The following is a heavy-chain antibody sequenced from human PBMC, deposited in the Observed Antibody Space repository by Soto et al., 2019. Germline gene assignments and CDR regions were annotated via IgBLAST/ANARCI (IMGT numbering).Heavy chain of an antibody. CDR2: IIPIFGTA. V-gene: IGHV1-69*13. CDR1: GGTFSSYA. CDR3: ARVAGIPMVRGDPYGMDV. J-gene: IGHJ6*02. Sequence: VSSVKVSCKASGGTFSSYAISWVRQAPGQELEWMGGIIPIFGTANYAQKSQGRVTITADESTSTAYMELSSLRSEDTAVYYCARVAGIPMVRGDPYGMDVWGQGNTVTVS. D-gene: IGHD3-10*01.